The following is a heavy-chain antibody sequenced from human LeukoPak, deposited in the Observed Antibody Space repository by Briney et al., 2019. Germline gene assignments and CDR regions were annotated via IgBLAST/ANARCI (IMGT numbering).Heavy chain of an antibody. J-gene: IGHJ5*02. CDR1: GYTFTSYA. Sequence: SAVTVTRKGSGYTFTSYAMHWVRQPPAQGIEWMGWINAANGNTKYSHKVQGRVTITINTSASTAYVELNSLISEDTAVYYCAKDDQYDILAGYYQTESRFDPWGQGTLVTVSS. CDR2: INAANGNT. V-gene: IGHV1-3*01. D-gene: IGHD3-9*01. CDR3: AKDDQYDILAGYYQTESRFDP.